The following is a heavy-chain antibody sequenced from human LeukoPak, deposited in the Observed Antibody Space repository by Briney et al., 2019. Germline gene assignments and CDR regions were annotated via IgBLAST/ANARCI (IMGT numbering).Heavy chain of an antibody. D-gene: IGHD1-1*01. Sequence: SETLSLTCTVSGGSISSSSYYWGWIRQPPGKGLEWIGSIYYSGSTYYNPSLKSRVTISVDTSKNQFSLKLSSVTAADTAVYYCASWIDSDVYFDDWGQRTLVTVSS. J-gene: IGHJ4*02. V-gene: IGHV4-39*01. CDR2: IYYSGST. CDR1: GGSISSSSYY. CDR3: ASWIDSDVYFDD.